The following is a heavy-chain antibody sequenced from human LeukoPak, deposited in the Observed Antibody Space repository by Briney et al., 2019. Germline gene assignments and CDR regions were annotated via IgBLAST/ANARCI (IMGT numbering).Heavy chain of an antibody. CDR3: ARDQVVTSFDY. V-gene: IGHV1-2*02. CDR2: INPNSGGT. CDR1: GYTFTSYD. J-gene: IGHJ4*02. Sequence: ASVKVSCKASGYTFTSYDINWVRQAPGQGLEWMGWINPNSGGTNYAQKFQGRVTMTRDTSISTAYMELSRLRSDDTAVYYCARDQVVTSFDYWGQGTLVTVSS. D-gene: IGHD3-22*01.